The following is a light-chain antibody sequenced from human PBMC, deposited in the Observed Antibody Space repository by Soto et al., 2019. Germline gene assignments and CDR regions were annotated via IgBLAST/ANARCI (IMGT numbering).Light chain of an antibody. CDR2: GNS. CDR1: SSNIGAGYD. J-gene: IGLJ2*01. Sequence: QSVLTQPPSVSGAPGQRVTISCTGSSSNIGAGYDVHWYQQLPGTAPKLLIYGNSNRPSGVPARFSRSKSGTSGSLAITGLQAEDEADDYCQSYDSSLSVLFGGGPKLTLL. CDR3: QSYDSSLSVL. V-gene: IGLV1-40*01.